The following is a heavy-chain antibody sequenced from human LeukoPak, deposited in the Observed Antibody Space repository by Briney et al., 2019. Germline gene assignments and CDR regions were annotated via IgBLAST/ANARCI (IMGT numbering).Heavy chain of an antibody. V-gene: IGHV1-69*05. CDR3: ARAGGVVVAASVWFDP. Sequence: ASVTVSCKASGGTFSSYAISWVRQAPGQGLEWMGGIIPIFGTANYAQKFQGRVTITTDESTSTAYMELSSLRSEDTAVYYCARAGGVVVAASVWFDPWGQGTLVTVSS. CDR2: IIPIFGTA. D-gene: IGHD2-15*01. J-gene: IGHJ5*02. CDR1: GGTFSSYA.